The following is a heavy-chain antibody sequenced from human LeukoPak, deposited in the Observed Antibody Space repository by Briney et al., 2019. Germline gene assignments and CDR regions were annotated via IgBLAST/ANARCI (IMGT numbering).Heavy chain of an antibody. D-gene: IGHD2-15*01. CDR2: IYHSGST. CDR3: ARDGLGSRPLDY. CDR1: GGSISSSNW. J-gene: IGHJ4*02. Sequence: PSETLSLTCAVSGGSISSSNWWSWVRQPPGKGLEWIGEIYHSGSTNYNPSLKSRVTMSVDTSKNQFSLKLSSVTAADTAVYYCARDGLGSRPLDYWGQGTLVTVSS. V-gene: IGHV4-4*02.